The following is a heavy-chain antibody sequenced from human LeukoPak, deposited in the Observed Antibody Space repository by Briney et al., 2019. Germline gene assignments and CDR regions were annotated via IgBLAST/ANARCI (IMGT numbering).Heavy chain of an antibody. CDR3: ARLHKWGYYFDY. CDR2: INPNSGGT. V-gene: IGHV1-2*06. J-gene: IGHJ4*02. D-gene: IGHD7-27*01. CDR1: GYTFTGYY. Sequence: ASVKVSCKASGYTFTGYYMHWVRQAPGQGLEWMGRINPNSGGTNYAQKFQGRVTMTRDTSISTAYMELSRLRSDNTAVYYCARLHKWGYYFDYWGQGTLVTVSS.